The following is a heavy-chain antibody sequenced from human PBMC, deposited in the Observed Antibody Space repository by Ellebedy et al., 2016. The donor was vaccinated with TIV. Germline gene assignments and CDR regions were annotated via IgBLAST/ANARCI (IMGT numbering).Heavy chain of an antibody. D-gene: IGHD1-14*01. CDR2: MNPNSGNT. CDR3: GRGRGYATTGRVYYFDY. V-gene: IGHV1-8*01. CDR1: GYTFTDFD. J-gene: IGHJ4*02. Sequence: AASVKVSCKASGYTFTDFDINWVRQAPGQGLEWVGWMNPNSGNTGSAQKFQGRVTMTRDSSISTAYMELSSLRSEDTAVYYCGRGRGYATTGRVYYFDYWGQGSLVTVSS.